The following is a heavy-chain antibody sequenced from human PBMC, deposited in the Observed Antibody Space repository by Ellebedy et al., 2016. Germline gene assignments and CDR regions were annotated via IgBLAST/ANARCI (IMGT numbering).Heavy chain of an antibody. D-gene: IGHD3-3*01. CDR1: GGSINSGDYY. V-gene: IGHV4-30-4*01. CDR3: ARETDFWSDSSYFDD. Sequence: SETLSLTXSVSGGSINSGDYYWSWIRQPPGQGLEWLGYIYYSGTTYYNTSLKSRITISVYTSKNQFSLRLSSVTAADTAVYFCARETDFWSDSSYFDDWGQGILVTISS. J-gene: IGHJ4*02. CDR2: IYYSGTT.